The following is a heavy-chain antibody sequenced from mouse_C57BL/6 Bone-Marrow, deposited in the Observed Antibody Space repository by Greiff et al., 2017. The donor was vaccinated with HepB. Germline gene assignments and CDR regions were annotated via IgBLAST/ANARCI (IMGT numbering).Heavy chain of an antibody. CDR1: GYTFTDYN. V-gene: IGHV1-18*01. CDR2: INPNNGGT. CDR3: ARERSTVWYFDV. D-gene: IGHD1-1*01. J-gene: IGHJ1*03. Sequence: EVQLQQSGPELVKPGASVKIPCKASGYTFTDYNMDWVKQSHGKSLEWIGDINPNNGGTIYNQKFKGKATLTVDKSSSTAYMELRSLTSEDTAVYYCARERSTVWYFDVWGTGTTVTVSS.